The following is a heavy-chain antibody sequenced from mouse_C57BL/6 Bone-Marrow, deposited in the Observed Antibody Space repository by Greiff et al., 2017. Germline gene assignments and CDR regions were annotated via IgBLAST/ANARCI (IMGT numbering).Heavy chain of an antibody. Sequence: EVKLMESGGGLVQPGESLKLSCESNEYEFPSHDMSWVRKTPEKRLELVAAINSDGGSTYYPDTMERRFIISRDNTKKTLYLQMSSLRSEDTALYYCASLITTVVAKGWYFDVWGTGTTVTVSS. CDR2: INSDGGST. J-gene: IGHJ1*03. V-gene: IGHV5-2*01. D-gene: IGHD1-1*01. CDR1: EYEFPSHD. CDR3: ASLITTVVAKGWYFDV.